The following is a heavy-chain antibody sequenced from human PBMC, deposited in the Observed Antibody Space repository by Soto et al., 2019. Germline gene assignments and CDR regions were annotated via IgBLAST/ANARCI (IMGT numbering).Heavy chain of an antibody. Sequence: PSETLSLTCTVSGGSISSGGYYWSWIRQHPGKGLEWIGYIYYSGSTYYNPSLKSRVTISVDTSKNQFSLKQSSVTAADTVVYYCAREGSCSGGSCAHYFDYWGQGTLVTVSS. J-gene: IGHJ4*02. CDR1: GGSISSGGYY. V-gene: IGHV4-31*03. D-gene: IGHD2-15*01. CDR3: AREGSCSGGSCAHYFDY. CDR2: IYYSGST.